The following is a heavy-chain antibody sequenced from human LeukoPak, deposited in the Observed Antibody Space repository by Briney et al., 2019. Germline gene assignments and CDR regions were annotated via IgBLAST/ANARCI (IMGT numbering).Heavy chain of an antibody. CDR3: ATDSYYFDRSGYSGDY. J-gene: IGHJ4*02. CDR1: GFMFTTYN. Sequence: GGSLRLSCAASGFMFTTYNMNWFRQAPGKGLEWVSYIDSGGSAIFYADSVKGRFTISRDNAGNSLHLQMNNLRGEDTALYYCATDSYYFDRSGYSGDYWGQGTLVSVSS. CDR2: IDSGGSAI. D-gene: IGHD3-22*01. V-gene: IGHV3-48*04.